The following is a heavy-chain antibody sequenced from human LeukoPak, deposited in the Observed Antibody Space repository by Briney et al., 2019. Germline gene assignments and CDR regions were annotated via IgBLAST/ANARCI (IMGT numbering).Heavy chain of an antibody. V-gene: IGHV1-18*01. CDR1: GYTFTSYD. J-gene: IGHJ4*02. D-gene: IGHD2-15*01. CDR3: ARDNRYSSSPFDY. CDR2: ISAYNGNT. Sequence: ASVKVSCKASGYTFTSYDINWVRQAPGQGLEWMGWISAYNGNTNYAQKLQGRVTMTTETSTTTAYMELRSLRSDDTAMYYCARDNRYSSSPFDYWGQGTLVTVSS.